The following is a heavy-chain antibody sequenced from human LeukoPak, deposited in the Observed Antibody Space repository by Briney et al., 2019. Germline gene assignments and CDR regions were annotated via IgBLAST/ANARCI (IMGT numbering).Heavy chain of an antibody. CDR3: ARAVVLAAAGRRDNWFDP. CDR1: GGSISSGGYY. CDR2: IYYSGST. D-gene: IGHD6-13*01. J-gene: IGHJ5*02. V-gene: IGHV4-31*03. Sequence: SQTLSLTCTVSGGSISSGGYYWSWIRQHPGKGLEWIGYIYYSGSTYYNPSLKGRVTISVDTSKNQFSLKLSSVTAADTAVYYCARAVVLAAAGRRDNWFDPWGQGTLVTVSS.